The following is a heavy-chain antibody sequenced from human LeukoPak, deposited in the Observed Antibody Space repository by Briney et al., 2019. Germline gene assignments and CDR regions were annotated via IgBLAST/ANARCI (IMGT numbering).Heavy chain of an antibody. CDR1: GFTFSSYS. CDR3: AKDRWGAVAGTGDAFDI. V-gene: IGHV3-48*01. CDR2: ISTSTTTI. J-gene: IGHJ3*02. Sequence: GGSLRLSCEASGFTFSSYSMNWVRQAPGKGLEWISYISTSTTTIYYANSVKGRFTISRDNSKNTLYLQMNSLRAEDTAVYYCAKDRWGAVAGTGDAFDIWGQGTMVTVSS. D-gene: IGHD6-19*01.